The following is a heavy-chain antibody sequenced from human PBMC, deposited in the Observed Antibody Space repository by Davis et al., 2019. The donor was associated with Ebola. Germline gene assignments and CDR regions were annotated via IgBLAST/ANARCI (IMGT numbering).Heavy chain of an antibody. D-gene: IGHD6-19*01. Sequence: PGGSLRLSCAASGFTFSNYPMNWVRQASGKGLEWVGRIRSKANSYATAYAASVKGRFTISRDDSKNTAYLQMNSLKTEDTAVYYCTSSAVAGTYDYWGQGTLVTVSS. V-gene: IGHV3-73*01. CDR2: IRSKANSYAT. CDR3: TSSAVAGTYDY. CDR1: GFTFSNYP. J-gene: IGHJ4*02.